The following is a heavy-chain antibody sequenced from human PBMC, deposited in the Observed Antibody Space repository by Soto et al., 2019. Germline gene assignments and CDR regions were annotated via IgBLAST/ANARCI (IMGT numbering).Heavy chain of an antibody. V-gene: IGHV1-69*13. J-gene: IGHJ3*02. CDR1: GGTFSSYA. D-gene: IGHD3-22*01. CDR3: ARSDYYDRSGSGYAFDI. CDR2: IIPTFGTA. Sequence: SVKVSCKASGGTFSSYAISWVRQAPGQGLEWMGGIIPTFGTANYAQKFQGRVTITADESTSTAYMELSSLRSEDTAVYYCARSDYYDRSGSGYAFDIWGQGTMVTV.